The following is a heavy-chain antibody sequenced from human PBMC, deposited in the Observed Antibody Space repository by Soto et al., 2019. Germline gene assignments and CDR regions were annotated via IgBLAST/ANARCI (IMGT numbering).Heavy chain of an antibody. J-gene: IGHJ5*02. D-gene: IGHD1-7*01. CDR1: GGSFSGYY. CDR2: INHSGST. V-gene: IGHV4-34*01. CDR3: ARVGGTGITGWWFDP. Sequence: SETLSLTCAVYGGSFSGYYWSWIRQPPGKGLEWIGEINHSGSTNYNPSLKSRVTISVDTSKNQFSLKLSSVTAADTAVYYCARVGGTGITGWWFDPWGQGTLVTVSS.